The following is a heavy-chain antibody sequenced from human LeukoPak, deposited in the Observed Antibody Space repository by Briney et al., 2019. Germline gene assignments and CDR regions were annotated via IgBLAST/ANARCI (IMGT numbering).Heavy chain of an antibody. D-gene: IGHD6-19*01. J-gene: IGHJ4*02. CDR1: GFTFSSYA. Sequence: AGGSLRLSCAASGFTFSSYAMHWVRQAPGKGLEWVAVISYDGSNKYYADSVKGRFTISRDNSKNTLYLQMNNLRAEDTAVYYCARVAGASYSSGWGLGDYWGQGTLVTVSS. CDR2: ISYDGSNK. V-gene: IGHV3-30*04. CDR3: ARVAGASYSSGWGLGDY.